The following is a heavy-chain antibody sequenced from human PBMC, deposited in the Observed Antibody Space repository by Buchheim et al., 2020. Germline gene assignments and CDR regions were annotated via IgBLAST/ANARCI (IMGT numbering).Heavy chain of an antibody. V-gene: IGHV3-30*18. Sequence: QVQLVESGGGVVQPGRSLRLSCAASGFTFSTYDMHWVRQAPGKGLEWVAVVSYGGSNNYYADSVKGRFTLSRDNSKNTLYLQMSSLRPEDTAVCYCAKQTGIGELLPFDYWGQGTL. CDR1: GFTFSTYD. CDR2: VSYGGSNN. CDR3: AKQTGIGELLPFDY. D-gene: IGHD3-10*01. J-gene: IGHJ4*02.